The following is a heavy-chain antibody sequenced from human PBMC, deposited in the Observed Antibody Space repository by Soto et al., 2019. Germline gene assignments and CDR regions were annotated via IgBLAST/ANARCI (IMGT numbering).Heavy chain of an antibody. V-gene: IGHV3-13*01. CDR1: GFTFSNYD. D-gene: IGHD7-27*01. CDR2: IGAASDT. CDR3: ARGVLGPGDYYYGMDV. Sequence: GGSLRLSCAASGFTFSNYDMHWVRQAPGECLEWVSGIGAASDTYYPVSVQGRFTVSRDNAKKSLYLQMNSLRAGDTAVYYCARGVLGPGDYYYGMDVWGQGTTVNVS. J-gene: IGHJ6*02.